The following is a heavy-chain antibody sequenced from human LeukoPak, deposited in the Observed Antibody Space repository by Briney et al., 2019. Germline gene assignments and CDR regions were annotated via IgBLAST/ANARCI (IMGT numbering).Heavy chain of an antibody. Sequence: QPGRSLRLSCAASGFTFSSYGMHWVRQAPGKGLEWVAVIWYDGSNKYYADSVKGRFTISRDNSKNTLYLQMNSLRAEDTAVYYCARDGRDGYKDYRGQGTLVTVSS. D-gene: IGHD5-24*01. J-gene: IGHJ4*02. CDR2: IWYDGSNK. CDR1: GFTFSSYG. CDR3: ARDGRDGYKDY. V-gene: IGHV3-33*01.